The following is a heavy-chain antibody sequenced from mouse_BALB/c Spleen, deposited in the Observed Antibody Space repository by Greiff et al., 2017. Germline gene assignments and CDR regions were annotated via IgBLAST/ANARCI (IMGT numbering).Heavy chain of an antibody. J-gene: IGHJ1*01. CDR3: ARSSGPWYFDV. V-gene: IGHV5-17*02. CDR1: GFTFSSFG. Sequence: EVQVVESGGGLVQPGGSRKLSCAASGFTFSSFGMHWVRQAPEKGLEWVAYISSGSSTIYYADTVKGRFTISRDNPKNTLFLQMTSLRSEDTAMYYCARSSGPWYFDVWGAGTTVTVSS. CDR2: ISSGSSTI.